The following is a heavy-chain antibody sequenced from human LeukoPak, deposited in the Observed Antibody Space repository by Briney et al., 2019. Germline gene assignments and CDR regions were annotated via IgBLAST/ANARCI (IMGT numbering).Heavy chain of an antibody. CDR2: IYSSETT. CDR1: GGSITGYH. J-gene: IGHJ3*02. CDR3: ARRNDFDI. V-gene: IGHV4-4*08. Sequence: SETLSLTCTVSGGSITGYHWSWIRQPPGKGLEWIGYIYSSETTNYKPSLKSRVTISADTSKSQFSLKLTSVTAADTAIYYCARRNDFDICGQGTMVTVSS.